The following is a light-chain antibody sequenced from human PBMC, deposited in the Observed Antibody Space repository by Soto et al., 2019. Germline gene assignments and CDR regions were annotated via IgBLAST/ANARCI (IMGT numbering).Light chain of an antibody. CDR3: QPYNNWPLT. CDR1: QGIGDT. Sequence: VIMQAPATVSVSPGEGASLCCRASQGIGDTLAWYQHKPGQTPRLLIYDTSTRATGVPTRFSGSRSGAQFTLTINRLQSEDFAVYYCQPYNNWPLTFGGGT. CDR2: DTS. J-gene: IGKJ4*01. V-gene: IGKV3-15*01.